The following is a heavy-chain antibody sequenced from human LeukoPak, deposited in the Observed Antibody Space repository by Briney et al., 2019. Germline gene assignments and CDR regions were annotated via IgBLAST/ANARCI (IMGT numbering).Heavy chain of an antibody. CDR2: IYTSGST. V-gene: IGHV4-61*02. Sequence: SETLSLTCTVSGGSIGGSSYYWAWIRQPAGKGLEWIGRIYTSGSTNYNPSLKSRVTISVDTSKNQFSLKLSSVTAADTAVYYCARDPNGGLDYWGQGTLVTVSS. CDR1: GGSIGGSSYY. CDR3: ARDPNGGLDY. D-gene: IGHD4/OR15-4a*01. J-gene: IGHJ4*02.